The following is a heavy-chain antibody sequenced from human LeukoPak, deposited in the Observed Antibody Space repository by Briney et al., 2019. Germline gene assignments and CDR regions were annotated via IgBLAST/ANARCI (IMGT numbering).Heavy chain of an antibody. CDR1: GFTFSSYG. D-gene: IGHD1-26*01. CDR3: ARDGTPQLDY. J-gene: IGHJ4*02. CDR2: IQQDGSKI. Sequence: GGSLRLSCAASGFTFSSYGMSWVRQAPGKGLEWVANIQQDGSKIYYVDSVKGRFTISRDNAKNSLCLQMNSLRAEDTAVYYCARDGTPQLDYWGQGTLVTVSS. V-gene: IGHV3-7*01.